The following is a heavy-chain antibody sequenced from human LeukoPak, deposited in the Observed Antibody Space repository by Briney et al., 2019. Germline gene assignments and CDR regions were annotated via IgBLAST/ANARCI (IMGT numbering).Heavy chain of an antibody. CDR1: GGSVSSYY. CDR2: VFYDGST. J-gene: IGHJ4*02. Sequence: PSETLSLTCTVSGGSVSSYYWSWIRQPPGKKMEWIGYVFYDGSTYYNPSFQSRVTISVDTSKNQFSLNLNFVSAADTAVYYCARGGGTTRPYFDYWGRGTLVTVSS. D-gene: IGHD1-14*01. CDR3: ARGGGTTRPYFDY. V-gene: IGHV4-59*02.